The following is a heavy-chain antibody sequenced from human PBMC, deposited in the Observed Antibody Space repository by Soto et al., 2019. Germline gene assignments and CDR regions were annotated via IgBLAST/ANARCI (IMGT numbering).Heavy chain of an antibody. V-gene: IGHV3-30*03. CDR1: GFTFSRYG. D-gene: IGHD1-26*01. Sequence: QVQMVESGGGVVQPGESLRLSCEVSGFTFSRYGMYWVRQAPGKGLEWLAVISHDGSRKHHADSVKGRFSISRDNSKNTLYLEINNFKSEDTAVYFRASSDSDEHLSFYWGRGTLVTVSS. J-gene: IGHJ4*02. CDR3: ASSDSDEHLSFY. CDR2: ISHDGSRK.